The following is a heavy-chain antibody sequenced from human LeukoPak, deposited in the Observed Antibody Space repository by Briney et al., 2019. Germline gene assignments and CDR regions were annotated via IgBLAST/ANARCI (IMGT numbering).Heavy chain of an antibody. V-gene: IGHV1-2*02. CDR2: IDPNSGGT. D-gene: IGHD3/OR15-3a*01. CDR3: ARDREGLAYFDF. J-gene: IGHJ4*02. Sequence: ASVKVSCKAFGYTFTGYYIHWVRQAPGRGLEWMGWIDPNSGGTDYAQKFQGRVTMTRDTSIATAYMDLSRLISDDTAVYYCARDREGLAYFDFWGQGTLVTVSS. CDR1: GYTFTGYY.